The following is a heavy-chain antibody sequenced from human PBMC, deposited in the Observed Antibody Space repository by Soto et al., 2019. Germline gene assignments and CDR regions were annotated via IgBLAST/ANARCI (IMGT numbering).Heavy chain of an antibody. CDR1: GGSFSGYY. CDR2: INHSGST. J-gene: IGHJ4*02. CDR3: ARTRCSSSSCRPNFHN. Sequence: QVQLQQWGAGLLKPSETLSLTCAVYGGSFSGYYWSWLRQPPGKGLEWIGEINHSGSTNYNPSLKSRVTLSPDPSKNQFSLRLISVTAADTAVYYCARTRCSSSSCRPNFHNWGQGTLVTVSS. D-gene: IGHD2-15*01. V-gene: IGHV4-34*01.